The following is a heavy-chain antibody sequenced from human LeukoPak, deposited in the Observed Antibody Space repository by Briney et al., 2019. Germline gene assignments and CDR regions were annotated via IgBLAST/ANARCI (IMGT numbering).Heavy chain of an antibody. CDR1: GGSLSSYY. CDR2: IYTSGST. Sequence: SETLSLTCTVSGGSLSSYYWSWIRQPAGKGLEWIGRIYTSGSTNYNPSLKSRVTMSVDTSKNQFSLKLSSVTAADTAVYYCARDPRYCSSTSCYYRYWYFDLWGRGTLVTVSS. J-gene: IGHJ2*01. D-gene: IGHD2-2*01. V-gene: IGHV4-4*07. CDR3: ARDPRYCSSTSCYYRYWYFDL.